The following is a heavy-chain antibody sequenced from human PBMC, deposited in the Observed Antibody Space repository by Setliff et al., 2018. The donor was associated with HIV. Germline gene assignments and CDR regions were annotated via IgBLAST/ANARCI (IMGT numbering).Heavy chain of an antibody. CDR3: ARDRTHRSGWYGYFEY. CDR1: GYTFTNYG. Sequence: GASVKVSCKTSGYTFTNYGLSWVRQAPGQGLEWMGWISAYNGNTNYAQKLQDRVTMATDTSTSTAYMEVSSLRSDDTAVYYCARDRTHRSGWYGYFEYWGQGTLVTVSS. J-gene: IGHJ4*02. CDR2: ISAYNGNT. D-gene: IGHD6-19*01. V-gene: IGHV1-18*01.